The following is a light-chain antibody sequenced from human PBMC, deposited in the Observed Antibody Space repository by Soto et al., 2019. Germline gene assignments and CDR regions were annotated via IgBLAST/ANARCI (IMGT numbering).Light chain of an antibody. CDR2: GAS. CDR1: QSIGSN. J-gene: IGKJ4*01. V-gene: IGKV3-15*01. CDR3: HQYNIWPPLL. Sequence: EIVMTQSPATLSVSPGERATLSCRASQSIGSNLAWYQQKPGQAPRLLIYGASTRATGIPARFSGSGSGTEYTLTISGLQSEDFAVYYCHQYNIWPPLLFGGGTKVDIK.